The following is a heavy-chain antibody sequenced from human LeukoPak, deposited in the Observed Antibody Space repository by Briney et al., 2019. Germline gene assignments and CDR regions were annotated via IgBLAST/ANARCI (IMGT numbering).Heavy chain of an antibody. CDR2: ISYDGSNK. V-gene: IGHV3-30*18. J-gene: IGHJ6*03. D-gene: IGHD3-22*01. Sequence: GGSLRLSCAASGFTFSSYGMHWIRQAPGKGLEWVAVISYDGSNKYYADSVKGRFTISRDNSKNTLYLQMNSLRAEDTAVYYCAKSGYYDSSGFLYYMDVWGKGTTVTVSS. CDR3: AKSGYYDSSGFLYYMDV. CDR1: GFTFSSYG.